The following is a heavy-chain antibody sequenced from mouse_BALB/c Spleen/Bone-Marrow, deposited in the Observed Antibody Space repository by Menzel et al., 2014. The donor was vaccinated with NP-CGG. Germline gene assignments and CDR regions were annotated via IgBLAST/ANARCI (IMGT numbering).Heavy chain of an antibody. CDR2: IDPANGNT. V-gene: IGHV14-3*02. Sequence: VQLQQSGAELVKPGASVKLSCTASGFNIKDTYMHWVKQRPEQGLEWIGRIDPANGNTKYDPKFQGKVTITADTSSNTAYLQLSSLTSEDTAVYYCANYYYGSSLFAYWGQGTLVTVSA. CDR1: GFNIKDTY. D-gene: IGHD1-1*01. J-gene: IGHJ3*01. CDR3: ANYYYGSSLFAY.